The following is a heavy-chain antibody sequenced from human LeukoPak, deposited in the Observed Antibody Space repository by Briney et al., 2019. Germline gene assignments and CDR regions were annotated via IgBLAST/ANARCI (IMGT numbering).Heavy chain of an antibody. D-gene: IGHD2-2*01. CDR3: ARAIVVVPAAIGGAFDI. Sequence: SETLSLTCTVSGGSISSYYWSWIRQPPGKGLEWIGYIYYSGSTNYNPSLKSRVTISVDRSKNQFSLKLSSVTAADTAVYYCARAIVVVPAAIGGAFDIWGQGTMVTVSS. CDR1: GGSISSYY. J-gene: IGHJ3*02. V-gene: IGHV4-59*12. CDR2: IYYSGST.